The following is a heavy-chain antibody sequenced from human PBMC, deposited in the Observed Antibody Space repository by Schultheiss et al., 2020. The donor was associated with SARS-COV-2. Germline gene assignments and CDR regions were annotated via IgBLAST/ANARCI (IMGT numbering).Heavy chain of an antibody. J-gene: IGHJ6*02. CDR3: ARDSEGGHYYYYGMDV. CDR2: ISYDGSNK. CDR1: GFTFSNAW. V-gene: IGHV3-30-3*01. Sequence: GGSLRLSCAASGFTFSNAWMSWVRQAPGKGLEWVAVISYDGSNKYYADSVKGRFTISRDNTKNTLYLQMNSLRAEDTAVYYCARDSEGGHYYYYGMDVWGQGTMVTVSS. D-gene: IGHD2-15*01.